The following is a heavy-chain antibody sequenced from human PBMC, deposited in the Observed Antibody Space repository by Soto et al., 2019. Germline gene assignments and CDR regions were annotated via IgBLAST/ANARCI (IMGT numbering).Heavy chain of an antibody. CDR3: ARDTGLAPTVWGY. CDR1: GDSIRGGGHY. J-gene: IGHJ4*03. Sequence: QVQLQESGPGLVKPSQTLSLTCSVSGDSIRGGGHYWNWIRQFPGKGLEWIGYVYHSGSTHYNPSLRGRLTFSIDTSKNQFSLRLISVTAADTALYYCARDTGLAPTVWGYWGHGTQVTVSS. D-gene: IGHD7-27*01. CDR2: VYHSGST. V-gene: IGHV4-31*03.